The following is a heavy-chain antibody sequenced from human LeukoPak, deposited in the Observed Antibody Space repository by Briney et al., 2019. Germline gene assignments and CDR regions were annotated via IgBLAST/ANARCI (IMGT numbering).Heavy chain of an antibody. CDR1: GFTFSSYA. CDR3: ARDTYSGSYGGYFDY. V-gene: IGHV3-23*01. Sequence: PGGSLRLSCAASGFTFSSYAMSWVRQAPGKGLEWVSAISGSGGSTYYADSVKGRFTISRDNSKNTLYLEMNSLRVEDTAVYYCARDTYSGSYGGYFDYWGQGTLVTVSS. CDR2: ISGSGGST. J-gene: IGHJ4*02. D-gene: IGHD1-26*01.